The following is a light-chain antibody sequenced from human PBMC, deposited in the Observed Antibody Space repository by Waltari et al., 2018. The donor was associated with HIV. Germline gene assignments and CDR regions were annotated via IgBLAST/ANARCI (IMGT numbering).Light chain of an antibody. V-gene: IGLV1-47*01. CDR1: SSNIGRDC. CDR2: RNN. J-gene: IGLJ3*02. Sequence: QSVLTQPPSASGTLGQRVTITCSGSSSNIGRDCVYWYQQLPRTAPKLLIHRNNQRPSGVPDRFSGSKSGTSVSLAISGLRSEDEADYYCAAWDDRLSGWVFGGGTKLTV. CDR3: AAWDDRLSGWV.